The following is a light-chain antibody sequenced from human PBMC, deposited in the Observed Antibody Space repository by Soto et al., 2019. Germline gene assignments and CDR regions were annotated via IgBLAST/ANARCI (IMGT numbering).Light chain of an antibody. CDR1: ESMSAY. CDR3: QHYNSYSEA. Sequence: QCLGSVSAAIRDRLSITFHVSESMSAYVNLHQQKRGKAPELRSYKAFTLKSGVPSRFSGSGSGTEFTLTISSLQHDDFATYYCQHYNSYSEAFGQGTKV. V-gene: IGKV1-5*03. J-gene: IGKJ1*01. CDR2: KAF.